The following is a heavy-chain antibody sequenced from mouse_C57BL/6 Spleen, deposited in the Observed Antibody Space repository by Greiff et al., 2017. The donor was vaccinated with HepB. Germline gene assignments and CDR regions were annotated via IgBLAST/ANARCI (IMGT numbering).Heavy chain of an antibody. V-gene: IGHV1-54*01. Sequence: VKLQQSGAELVRPGTSVKVSCKASGYAFTNYLIEWVKQRPGQGLEWIGVINPGSGGTNYNEKFKGKATLTADKSSSTAYMQLSSLTSEDSAVYFCARWSYYGSSYGYYAMDYWGQGTSVTVSS. CDR3: ARWSYYGSSYGYYAMDY. J-gene: IGHJ4*01. D-gene: IGHD1-1*01. CDR2: INPGSGGT. CDR1: GYAFTNYL.